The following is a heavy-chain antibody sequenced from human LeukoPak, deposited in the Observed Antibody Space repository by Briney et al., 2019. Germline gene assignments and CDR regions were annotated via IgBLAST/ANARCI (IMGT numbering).Heavy chain of an antibody. CDR1: GYTFTSYY. Sequence: GASVKVSCKASGYTFTSYYMHWVRQAPGQGLEWMGIINPSGGSTSYAQKFQGRVTMTRNTSISTAYMELSSLRSEDTAVYYCARGRGAYCGGDCRRIPNWFDPWGQGTLVTVSS. J-gene: IGHJ5*02. CDR2: INPSGGST. CDR3: ARGRGAYCGGDCRRIPNWFDP. V-gene: IGHV1-46*01. D-gene: IGHD2-21*02.